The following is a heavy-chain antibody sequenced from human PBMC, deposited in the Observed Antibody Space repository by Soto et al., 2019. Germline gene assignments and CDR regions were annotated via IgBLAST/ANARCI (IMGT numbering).Heavy chain of an antibody. Sequence: GGSLRLSCAASGFTFSSYAMHWVRQAPGKGLEWVAVISYDGSNKYYADSVKGRFTISRDNSKNTLYLQMNSLRAEDTAVYYCARGATAGYSGLMDVWGQGTTVTVSS. CDR2: ISYDGSNK. J-gene: IGHJ6*02. CDR3: ARGATAGYSGLMDV. V-gene: IGHV3-30-3*01. D-gene: IGHD5-12*01. CDR1: GFTFSSYA.